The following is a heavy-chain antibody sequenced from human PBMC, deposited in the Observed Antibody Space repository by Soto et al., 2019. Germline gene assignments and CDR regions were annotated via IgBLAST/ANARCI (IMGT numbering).Heavy chain of an antibody. D-gene: IGHD6-13*01. V-gene: IGHV3-21*01. CDR3: ARDLAAFINWFDP. Sequence: EVQLVESGGGLVKPGGSLRLSCAASGFTFSSDSMNWVRQAPGKGLEWVSSISSSSSYRYYADSVKGRFTISRDNAKNSLYLQMNSLRAEDTAVYYCARDLAAFINWFDPWGQGTLVTVSS. J-gene: IGHJ5*02. CDR2: ISSSSSYR. CDR1: GFTFSSDS.